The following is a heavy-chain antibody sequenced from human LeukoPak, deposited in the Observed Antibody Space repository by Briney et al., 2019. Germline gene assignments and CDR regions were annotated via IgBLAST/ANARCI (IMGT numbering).Heavy chain of an antibody. Sequence: ASGKVSCKACGYTFSDYYTHWVRQAPGQGLEWMGWINPNSGGTRYAQQFPGRVTMTRDTSIGTVYMELSTLRSDDTAVYYCARDLSTSSNWELDYWGQGTLVTVSS. V-gene: IGHV1-2*02. J-gene: IGHJ4*02. CDR1: GYTFSDYY. CDR3: ARDLSTSSNWELDY. CDR2: INPNSGGT. D-gene: IGHD1-1*01.